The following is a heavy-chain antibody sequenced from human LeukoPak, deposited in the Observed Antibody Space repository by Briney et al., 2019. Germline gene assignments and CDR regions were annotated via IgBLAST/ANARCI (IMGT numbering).Heavy chain of an antibody. CDR3: ARDQEGFDY. CDR2: IYPRDGST. J-gene: IGHJ4*02. CDR1: GYTFTSNY. V-gene: IGHV1-46*01. Sequence: ASVKVSCKASGYTFTSNYIHWVRQAPGQGLEWMGMIYPRDGSTSYAQKFQGRVTVTRDTSTSTVHMELSGLRSEDAAVYYCARDQEGFDYWGQGTLVAVSS.